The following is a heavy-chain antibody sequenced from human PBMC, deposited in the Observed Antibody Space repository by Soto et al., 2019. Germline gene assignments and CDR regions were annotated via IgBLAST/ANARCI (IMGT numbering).Heavy chain of an antibody. Sequence: TCTLSGDSISNGGDYWNWIRQSPGKGLWWLASIDYSWSTYYNPSLKSRVVISADTPKNLFSLKLRSVTAADTALYFCARDGPYYYGFDPWGQGPTVTVS. V-gene: IGHV4-30-4*01. CDR3: ARDGPYYYGFDP. CDR1: GDSISNGGDY. J-gene: IGHJ6*02. CDR2: IDYSWST.